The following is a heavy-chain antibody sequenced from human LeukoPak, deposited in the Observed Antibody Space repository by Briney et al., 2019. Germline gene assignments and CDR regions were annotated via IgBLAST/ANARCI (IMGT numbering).Heavy chain of an antibody. CDR3: ARDRAVTGFDP. V-gene: IGHV1-69*06. J-gene: IGHJ5*02. CDR2: IIPIFGTA. CDR1: GGTFSSYA. D-gene: IGHD2-21*02. Sequence: ASVKVSCKASGGTFSSYAISWVRQAPGQGLEWMGGIIPIFGTANYAQKFQGRVTITADKSTSTAYMELSSLRSEDTAVYYCARDRAVTGFDPWGQGTLVTVSS.